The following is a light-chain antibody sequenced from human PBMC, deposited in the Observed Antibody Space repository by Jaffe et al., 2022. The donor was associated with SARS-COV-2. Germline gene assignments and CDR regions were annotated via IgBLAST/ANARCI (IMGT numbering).Light chain of an antibody. V-gene: IGLV1-44*01. CDR1: SSNIGGNA. Sequence: QSVLTQPPSASGTPGQRVTMSCSGSSSNIGGNAVSWYQQLPGTAPKLLIYSNNQRPSGVPDRFSESRSGTSASLAIGGLQSEDEADYYCASWDDSLNGVVFGGGTKLTVL. CDR2: SNN. CDR3: ASWDDSLNGVV. J-gene: IGLJ2*01.